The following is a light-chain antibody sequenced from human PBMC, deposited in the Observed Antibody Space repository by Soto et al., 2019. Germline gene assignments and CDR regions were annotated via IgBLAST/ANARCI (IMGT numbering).Light chain of an antibody. CDR1: QDISSY. CDR3: QQLNSYPLT. CDR2: AAS. Sequence: DIQLTQSPSFLSASVGDRVTITCRASQDISSYLAWYQQKPGKAPKLLIYAASTLQSGVPSRFSGSGSGTDFTLTISSLQPEDFATYYCQQLNSYPLTFGGGTKVEIK. V-gene: IGKV1-9*01. J-gene: IGKJ4*01.